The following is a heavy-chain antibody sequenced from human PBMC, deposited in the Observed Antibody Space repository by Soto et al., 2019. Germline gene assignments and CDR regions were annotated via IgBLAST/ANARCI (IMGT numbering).Heavy chain of an antibody. V-gene: IGHV1-2*04. CDR3: AVGAYYDILTGRQNNWFDP. J-gene: IGHJ5*02. CDR2: INPNSGGT. Sequence: EASVKVSCKASGYTFTGYYMHWVRQAPGQGLEWMGWINPNSGGTNYAQKFQGWVTMTRDTSISTAYMELSRLRSDDTAVYYCAVGAYYDILTGRQNNWFDPWGQGTLVTVSS. D-gene: IGHD3-9*01. CDR1: GYTFTGYY.